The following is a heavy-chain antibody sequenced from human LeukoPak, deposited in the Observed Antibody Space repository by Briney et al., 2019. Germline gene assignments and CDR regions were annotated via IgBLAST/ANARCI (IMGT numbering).Heavy chain of an antibody. CDR2: ISTSSSTI. CDR1: GFTFSSYS. D-gene: IGHD5-24*01. J-gene: IGHJ6*04. CDR3: TRDKGQGYTLDV. Sequence: GGSLRLSCAASGFTFSSYSMNWVRQAPGKGLEWVSYISTSSSTIYYADSVKGRFTISRDNAKNSLFLQMNSLRAEDTAVYYCTRDKGQGYTLDVWGKGTTVTVSS. V-gene: IGHV3-48*01.